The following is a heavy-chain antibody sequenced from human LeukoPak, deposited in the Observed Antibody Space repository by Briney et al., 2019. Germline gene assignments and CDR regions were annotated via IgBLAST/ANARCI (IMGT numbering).Heavy chain of an antibody. CDR1: GFTFSDYS. Sequence: GGSLRLSCAASGFTFSDYSMSWIRQAPGKGLEWVSHISESGTTIYYADSVKGRFTISRDNTKNSLYLQMNSLRTEDTAVYYCARGRGVDRFDYWGQGTLVTVSS. V-gene: IGHV3-11*04. CDR3: ARGRGVDRFDY. J-gene: IGHJ4*02. D-gene: IGHD3-16*01. CDR2: ISESGTTI.